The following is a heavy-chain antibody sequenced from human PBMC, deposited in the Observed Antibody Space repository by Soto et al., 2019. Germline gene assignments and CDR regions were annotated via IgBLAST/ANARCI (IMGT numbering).Heavy chain of an antibody. CDR1: GYTFTSYG. D-gene: IGHD3-16*01. J-gene: IGHJ6*02. V-gene: IGHV1-18*01. CDR3: AREGEVASAAEGDYYYYGMDV. Sequence: QVQLVQSGAEVKKPGASVKVSCKASGYTFTSYGISWVRQAPGQGLEWMGWISAYNGNTNYAQKLQGRVTRTTDTSTSTAYMELRSLRSDDTAVYYCAREGEVASAAEGDYYYYGMDVWGQGTTVTVSS. CDR2: ISAYNGNT.